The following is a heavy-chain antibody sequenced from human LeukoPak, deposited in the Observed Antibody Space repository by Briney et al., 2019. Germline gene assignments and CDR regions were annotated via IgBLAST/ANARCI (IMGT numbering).Heavy chain of an antibody. J-gene: IGHJ4*02. CDR1: GLTFTRYS. CDR3: ASIWSGPLDY. D-gene: IGHD3-3*01. Sequence: GGSLRLSCAASGLTFTRYSMNWVRHAPGKGLEWVSYITTSSQVYYADSVKGRFSISRDNAKNSLYLQMDSLRAEDTAVYYCASIWSGPLDYWGQGTLVTVS. CDR2: ITTSSQV. V-gene: IGHV3-21*01.